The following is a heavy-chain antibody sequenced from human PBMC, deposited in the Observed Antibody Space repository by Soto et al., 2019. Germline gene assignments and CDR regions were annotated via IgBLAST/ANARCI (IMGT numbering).Heavy chain of an antibody. D-gene: IGHD2-21*02. Sequence: GGSLRLSCAASGFTFDDYAMHWVRQAPGKGLEWVSGISWNSGSIGYADSVKGRFTISRDNAKNSLYLQMNSLRAEDTALYYCAKGVTATGFAFDIWGQGTMVTVSS. V-gene: IGHV3-9*01. CDR1: GFTFDDYA. J-gene: IGHJ3*02. CDR2: ISWNSGSI. CDR3: AKGVTATGFAFDI.